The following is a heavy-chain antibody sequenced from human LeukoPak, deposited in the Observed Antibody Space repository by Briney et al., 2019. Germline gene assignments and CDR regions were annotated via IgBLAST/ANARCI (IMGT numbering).Heavy chain of an antibody. J-gene: IGHJ6*03. CDR3: SRHTNIAGKGDYYYYYMDV. Sequence: SETLSLTCTVSGGSISSYYWSWIRQPPGKGLEWIGYIYTSGSTNYNPSLKSRVTISVDTSKNQFSLKLSSVTAADTAVYYCSRHTNIAGKGDYYYYYMDVWGKGTTVTVSS. D-gene: IGHD2/OR15-2a*01. V-gene: IGHV4-4*09. CDR1: GGSISSYY. CDR2: IYTSGST.